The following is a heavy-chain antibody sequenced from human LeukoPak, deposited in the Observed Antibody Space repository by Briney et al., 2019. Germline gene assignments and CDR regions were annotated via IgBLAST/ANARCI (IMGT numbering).Heavy chain of an antibody. D-gene: IGHD4-17*01. CDR2: ISGSGGST. Sequence: GGSLRLSCAASGFTFSSYAMGWVRQAPGKGLEWVSAISGSGGSTYYADSVKGRFTISRDNSKNTLYLQMNSLRAEDTAVYYCARVDSDYGANPIDYWGQGTLVTVSS. CDR1: GFTFSSYA. V-gene: IGHV3-23*01. J-gene: IGHJ4*02. CDR3: ARVDSDYGANPIDY.